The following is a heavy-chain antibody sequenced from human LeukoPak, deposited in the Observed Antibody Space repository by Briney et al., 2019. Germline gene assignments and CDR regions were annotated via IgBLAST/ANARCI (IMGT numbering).Heavy chain of an antibody. J-gene: IGHJ4*02. V-gene: IGHV3-23*01. CDR1: GFTFSSYA. D-gene: IGHD3-22*01. CDR3: AKGSSGSRPYYFDY. Sequence: GGSLRLSCAASGFTFSSYAMSWVRQAPGEGLEWVSAITDSGGSTYYSDSVKGQFTISRDNSKNTLYLQMNTLRAEDTAIYYCAKGSSGSRPYYFDYWGQGTLVTVSS. CDR2: ITDSGGST.